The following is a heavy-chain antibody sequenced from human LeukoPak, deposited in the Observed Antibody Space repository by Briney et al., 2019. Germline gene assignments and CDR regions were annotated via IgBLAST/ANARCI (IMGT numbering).Heavy chain of an antibody. D-gene: IGHD2-15*01. J-gene: IGHJ4*02. Sequence: PGGSLRLSCAASGFTFSSFSMNWVRQAPGKGLEWVSYISSSSSAIYYADSVKGRFTISRDNAKNSLYLQMNSLRAEDTAVYYCARDLRYCSGITCYLSFDYWGQGTLVTVSS. CDR3: ARDLRYCSGITCYLSFDY. CDR1: GFTFSSFS. CDR2: ISSSSSAI. V-gene: IGHV3-48*01.